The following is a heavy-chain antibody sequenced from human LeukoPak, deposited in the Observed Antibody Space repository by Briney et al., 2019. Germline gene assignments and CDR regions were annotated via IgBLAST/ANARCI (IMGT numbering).Heavy chain of an antibody. J-gene: IGHJ4*02. Sequence: ASVTVSCTASGGTFSSYAISWVRQAPGQGLEWMGGIIPIFGTANYAQKFQGRVTITADESTSTAYMELSSLRSEDTAVYYCARGGDSSGGSPNFDYGGRGPLVTVS. CDR3: ARGGDSSGGSPNFDY. D-gene: IGHD6-25*01. V-gene: IGHV1-69*01. CDR1: GGTFSSYA. CDR2: IIPIFGTA.